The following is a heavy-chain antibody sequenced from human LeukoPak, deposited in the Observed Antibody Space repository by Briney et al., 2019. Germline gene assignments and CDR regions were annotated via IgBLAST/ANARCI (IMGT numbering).Heavy chain of an antibody. Sequence: ASETLSLTCTVSGASISSGDYYRTWIRQSPGKGLEWIGYIYSSGGSHYIPSLESRITMSVDTSQNQFSLKLSSVTAADTAVYYCARAGFHVVWFDPWGQGILVTVSS. CDR3: ARAGFHVVWFDP. V-gene: IGHV4-30-4*01. CDR2: IYSSGGS. D-gene: IGHD2-15*01. CDR1: GASISSGDYY. J-gene: IGHJ5*02.